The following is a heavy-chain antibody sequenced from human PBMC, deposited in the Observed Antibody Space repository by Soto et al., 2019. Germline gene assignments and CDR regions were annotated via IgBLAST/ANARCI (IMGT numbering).Heavy chain of an antibody. V-gene: IGHV5-51*01. Sequence: GEALKISCKGAGYSFTTYWTGLVRHVPGKGLEGMVIIYPGDSGTRYSPSFQGQVTISADKSINTTYLQWSSLKASDTAIYYCARQAAAGKYYYAMHVWGQGT. CDR2: IYPGDSGT. J-gene: IGHJ6*02. CDR3: ARQAAAGKYYYAMHV. CDR1: GYSFTTYW. D-gene: IGHD6-13*01.